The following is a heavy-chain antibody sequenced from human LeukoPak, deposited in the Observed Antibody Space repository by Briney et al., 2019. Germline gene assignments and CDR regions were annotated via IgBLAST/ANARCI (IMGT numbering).Heavy chain of an antibody. CDR1: GGSISPYY. Sequence: SETLSLTCNVSGGSISPYYWSWVRQSPGKGLEWIGCVYYSGTTNYNPSLRSRVTISLHTPNNQFSLILTSVTAADTAVYYCTRARRELLGGYDYRPGAFWGQGTTVTVSS. V-gene: IGHV4-59*01. CDR3: TRARRELLGGYDYRPGAF. CDR2: VYYSGTT. J-gene: IGHJ6*02. D-gene: IGHD5-12*01.